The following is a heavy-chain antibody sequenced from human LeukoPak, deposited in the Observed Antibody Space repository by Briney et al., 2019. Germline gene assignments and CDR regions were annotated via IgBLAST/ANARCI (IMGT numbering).Heavy chain of an antibody. J-gene: IGHJ6*03. CDR3: AKGATDPDTIYYYYYMDV. V-gene: IGHV4-4*07. Sequence: SETLSLTCTVSGGSISSYYWSWIRQPAGKGLEWIGRIYTSGSTNYNPSLKSRVTMSVDTSKNQFSLKLSSVTAADTAVYYCAKGATDPDTIYYYYYMDVWGKGTTVTISS. CDR1: GGSISSYY. D-gene: IGHD2-15*01. CDR2: IYTSGST.